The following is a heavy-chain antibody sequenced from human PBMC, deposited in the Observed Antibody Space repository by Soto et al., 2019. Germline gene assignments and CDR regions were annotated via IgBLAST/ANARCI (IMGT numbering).Heavy chain of an antibody. CDR3: ARDSNSQNWFDP. Sequence: SETLSLTCTVSGGSISSGGYYWSWIRQHPGKGLEWIGYIYYSGSTYYNPSLKSRVTISVDTSKNQFSLKLSSVTAADTAVYYCARDSNSQNWFDPWGQGTLVTVSS. CDR2: IYYSGST. D-gene: IGHD6-13*01. J-gene: IGHJ5*02. V-gene: IGHV4-31*03. CDR1: GGSISSGGYY.